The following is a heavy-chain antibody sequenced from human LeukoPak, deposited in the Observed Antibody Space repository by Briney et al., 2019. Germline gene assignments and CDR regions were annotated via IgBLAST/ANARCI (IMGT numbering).Heavy chain of an antibody. Sequence: GGSLRLSCAASGFTYSHYGMHWVRQVPGKGLEWVAVIWSDGTEKYYGDAVKGRFTISRDNSMKTLYLQMNSLRGDDTAVYYCAKDAQRGFDYSNSLESWGQGALVTVSS. CDR1: GFTYSHYG. CDR3: AKDAQRGFDYSNSLES. D-gene: IGHD4-11*01. J-gene: IGHJ5*01. V-gene: IGHV3-33*06. CDR2: IWSDGTEK.